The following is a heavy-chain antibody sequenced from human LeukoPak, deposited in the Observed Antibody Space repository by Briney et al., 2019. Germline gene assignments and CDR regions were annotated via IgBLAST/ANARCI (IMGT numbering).Heavy chain of an antibody. V-gene: IGHV3-21*01. J-gene: IGHJ4*02. Sequence: PGGSLRLSCAASGFTFSSYSMNWVRQAPGKGLEWVSSISSSSSYIYYADSVKGRFTISRDNAKNSLYLQMNSLRAEDTAVYYCARVSNYYDSSGYYYVYFDYWGQGTLVTVSS. D-gene: IGHD3-22*01. CDR3: ARVSNYYDSSGYYYVYFDY. CDR2: ISSSSSYI. CDR1: GFTFSSYS.